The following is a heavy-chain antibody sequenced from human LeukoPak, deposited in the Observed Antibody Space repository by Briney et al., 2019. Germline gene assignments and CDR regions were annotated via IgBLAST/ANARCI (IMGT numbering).Heavy chain of an antibody. J-gene: IGHJ5*02. D-gene: IGHD2-15*01. CDR2: ITSSGYCT. CDR3: ARVSKAANPTSDSPWFDP. Sequence: KPGGSLRLSCAASGFTFSDYYMTWIGQAPGKGLEWVSYITSSGYCTNYGDSVKGRFTMSRDNAKKSLYLQMDSLRAEDTAVYYCARVSKAANPTSDSPWFDPWGQGTLVTVSS. V-gene: IGHV3-11*05. CDR1: GFTFSDYY.